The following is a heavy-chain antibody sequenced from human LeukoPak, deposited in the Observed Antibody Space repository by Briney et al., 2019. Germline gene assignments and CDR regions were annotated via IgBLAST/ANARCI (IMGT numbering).Heavy chain of an antibody. CDR2: IIPIFGTA. V-gene: IGHV1-69*13. J-gene: IGHJ4*02. Sequence: ASVKVSCKASGGTFSSYAISWVRHAPGQGLEWMGGIIPIFGTANYAQKFQGRVTITADESTSTAYMELSSLRSEDTAVYYYARGEYQLGDYWGQGTLVTVSS. CDR1: GGTFSSYA. CDR3: ARGEYQLGDY. D-gene: IGHD2-2*01.